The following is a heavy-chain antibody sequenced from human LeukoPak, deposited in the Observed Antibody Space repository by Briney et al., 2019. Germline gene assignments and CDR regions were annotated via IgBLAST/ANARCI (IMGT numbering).Heavy chain of an antibody. J-gene: IGHJ4*02. CDR3: ATAKVFCSGGSCRNYYFDY. D-gene: IGHD2-15*01. CDR2: FDPEDGET. Sequence: ASVKVSCKVSGYTLTELSMHWVRQAPGKGFEWMGGFDPEDGETIYAQKFQGRVTMTEDTSTDTAYMELSSLRSEDTAVYYCATAKVFCSGGSCRNYYFDYWGQGTLVTVSS. V-gene: IGHV1-24*01. CDR1: GYTLTELS.